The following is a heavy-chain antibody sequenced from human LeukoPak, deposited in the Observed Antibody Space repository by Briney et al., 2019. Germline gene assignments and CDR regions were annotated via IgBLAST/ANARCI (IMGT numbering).Heavy chain of an antibody. CDR3: ARLSDGYMDY. Sequence: ASVKVSCKASGYTLTSNYIHWVRQAPGQGLEWMGIINPSGGSTTYAQKFQGRVTMTRDTSTSTVYMELTSLRSEDTAMYYCARLSDGYMDYWGQGTLVTVSS. V-gene: IGHV1-46*01. D-gene: IGHD3-16*02. CDR1: GYTLTSNY. CDR2: INPSGGST. J-gene: IGHJ4*02.